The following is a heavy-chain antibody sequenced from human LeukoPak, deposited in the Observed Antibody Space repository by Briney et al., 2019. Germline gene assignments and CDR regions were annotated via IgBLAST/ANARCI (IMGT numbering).Heavy chain of an antibody. Sequence: SETLSLTCTVSGGSISSGSYYWSWIRQPAGKGLEWIGRIYTSGSTNYNPSLKSRVTISVDTSKNQFSLKLSSVTAADTAVYYCARDFMVRGVTEVDNYWGQGTLVTVSS. V-gene: IGHV4-61*02. J-gene: IGHJ4*02. CDR2: IYTSGST. CDR3: ARDFMVRGVTEVDNY. D-gene: IGHD3-10*01. CDR1: GGSISSGSYY.